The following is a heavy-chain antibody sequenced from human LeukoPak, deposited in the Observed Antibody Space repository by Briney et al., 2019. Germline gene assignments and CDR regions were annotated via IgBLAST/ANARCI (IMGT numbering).Heavy chain of an antibody. J-gene: IGHJ1*01. D-gene: IGHD3-22*01. CDR1: GGTFSSYA. Sequence: SVKVSCKASGGTFSSYAISWVRQAPGQGLEWMGRIIPILGIANYAQKFQGRVTITADKSTSTAYMELSSLRSEDTAVYYCARARSPDYYDSSGFQHWGQGTLVTVSS. CDR3: ARARSPDYYDSSGFQH. V-gene: IGHV1-69*04. CDR2: IIPILGIA.